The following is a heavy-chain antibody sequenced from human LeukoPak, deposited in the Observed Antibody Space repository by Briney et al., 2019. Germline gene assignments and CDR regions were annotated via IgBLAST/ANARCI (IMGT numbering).Heavy chain of an antibody. CDR3: ARGLIVGATTGLYGMDV. J-gene: IGHJ6*02. CDR1: GYTFTSYG. Sequence: ASVKVSCKASGYTFTSYGISWVRQAPGQGLEWMGWISAYNGNTNYAQKLQGRVTMTTDTSTSTAYMELRSLRSDDTAVYYCARGLIVGATTGLYGMDVWGQGTTVTVSS. D-gene: IGHD1-26*01. CDR2: ISAYNGNT. V-gene: IGHV1-18*01.